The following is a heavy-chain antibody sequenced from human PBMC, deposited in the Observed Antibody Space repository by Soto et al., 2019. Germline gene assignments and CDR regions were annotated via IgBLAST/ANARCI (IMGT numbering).Heavy chain of an antibody. V-gene: IGHV3-74*01. CDR1: GFTFSSYW. J-gene: IGHJ6*03. CDR3: ARIGTGYYYMHV. Sequence: GGSLRLSCAASGFTFSSYWMHWVRQAPGEGLRWVSRINSDGSRTTYADSVKGRITISRDNAKNTVYLQMNSLSAEDTAVYYCARIGTGYYYMHVWCKGTTVTVSS. D-gene: IGHD1-1*01. CDR2: INSDGSRT.